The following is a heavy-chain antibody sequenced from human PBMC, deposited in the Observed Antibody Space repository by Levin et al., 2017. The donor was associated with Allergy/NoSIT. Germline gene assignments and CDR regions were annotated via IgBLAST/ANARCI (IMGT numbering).Heavy chain of an antibody. Sequence: GGSLRLSCAASGFTFSSYWMSWVRQAPGKGLEWVANIKQDGSEKYYVDSVKGRFTISRDNAKNSLYLQMNSLRAEDTAVYYCARDYDFWSGYYSSWYFDLWGRGTLVTVSS. CDR2: IKQDGSEK. V-gene: IGHV3-7*01. CDR1: GFTFSSYW. CDR3: ARDYDFWSGYYSSWYFDL. D-gene: IGHD3-3*01. J-gene: IGHJ2*01.